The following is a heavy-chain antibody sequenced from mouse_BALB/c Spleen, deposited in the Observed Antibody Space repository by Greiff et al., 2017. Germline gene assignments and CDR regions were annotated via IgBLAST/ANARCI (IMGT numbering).Heavy chain of an antibody. CDR2: IDPANGNT. CDR3: AHGYPYAMDY. Sequence: EVKVVESGAELVKPGASVKLSCTASGFNIKDTYMHWVKQRPEQGLEWIGRIDPANGNTKYDPKFQGKATITADTSSNTAYLQLSSLTSEDTAVYYCAHGYPYAMDYWGQGTSVTVSS. CDR1: GFNIKDTY. V-gene: IGHV14-3*02. J-gene: IGHJ4*01. D-gene: IGHD2-2*01.